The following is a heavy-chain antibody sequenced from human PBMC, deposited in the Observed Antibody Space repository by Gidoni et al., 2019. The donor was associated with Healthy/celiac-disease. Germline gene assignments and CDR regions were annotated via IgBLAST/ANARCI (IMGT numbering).Heavy chain of an antibody. V-gene: IGHV3-7*01. J-gene: IGHJ4*02. CDR3: ARGAIWFGESPLDY. D-gene: IGHD3-10*01. CDR2: IKKDGSEK. Sequence: EVQLVESGGGLVQPGGSLRPSCAAAGSTFSSHWMSWVRQAPGKGLEWVANIKKDGSEKYYVDLVKGRFTISRDNAKNSLYLQMNSLRAEDTAVYYCARGAIWFGESPLDYWGQGTLVTVSS. CDR1: GSTFSSHW.